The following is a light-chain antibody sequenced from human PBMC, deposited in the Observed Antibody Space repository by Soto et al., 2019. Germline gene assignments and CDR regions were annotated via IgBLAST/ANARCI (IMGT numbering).Light chain of an antibody. Sequence: DIQMTQSPSTLSASVGDRVTITCRASQSISSWLAWYQQKPGKAPKLLIYKASSLESGVPSRFSGSGSGTEFTLTISSLQPDDFANYYCQQGFTFGPGTKVDIK. CDR1: QSISSW. V-gene: IGKV1-5*03. CDR3: QQGFT. CDR2: KAS. J-gene: IGKJ3*01.